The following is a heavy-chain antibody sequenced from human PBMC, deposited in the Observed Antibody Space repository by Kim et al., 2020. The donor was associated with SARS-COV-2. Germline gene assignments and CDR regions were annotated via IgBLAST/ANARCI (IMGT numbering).Heavy chain of an antibody. Sequence: ASVKVSCKASGYTFTSYGISWVRQAPGQGLEWMGWISAYNGNTNYAQKLQGRVTMTTDTSTSTAYMELRSLRSDDTAVYYCARIPQQWPDDYSNSGFDYWGQGTLVTVSS. J-gene: IGHJ4*02. V-gene: IGHV1-18*01. CDR1: GYTFTSYG. D-gene: IGHD6-19*01. CDR3: ARIPQQWPDDYSNSGFDY. CDR2: ISAYNGNT.